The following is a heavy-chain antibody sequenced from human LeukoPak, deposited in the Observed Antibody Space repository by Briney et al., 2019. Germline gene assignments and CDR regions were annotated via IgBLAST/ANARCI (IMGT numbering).Heavy chain of an antibody. V-gene: IGHV3-33*01. CDR1: GFTFTSYG. J-gene: IGHJ4*02. D-gene: IGHD1-26*01. Sequence: GSLRLSCATSGFTFTSYGFHWVRQAPNKGLEWVAVIWFDGSRQYYIDTVRGRFTVSRDNSKNTIYLQMNSLRVEGTAIYYCARAGASSEIDYWGQGTLVTVSS. CDR2: IWFDGSRQ. CDR3: ARAGASSEIDY.